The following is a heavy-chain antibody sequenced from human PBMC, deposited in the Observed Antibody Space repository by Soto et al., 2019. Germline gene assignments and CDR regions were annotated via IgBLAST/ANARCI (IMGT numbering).Heavy chain of an antibody. CDR2: ITDTGGDA. J-gene: IGHJ4*02. D-gene: IGHD3-10*01. Sequence: VGSLSLSCVASGLTFGSRAMTWVRQAPGEGLQWVSTITDTGGDAKYADSVRGRFVISRDNSKKTLYLQMTSLTAEDSAMYYCARGSTDSYPGSRIFDFWGRGTLVTVSS. CDR1: GLTFGSRA. CDR3: ARGSTDSYPGSRIFDF. V-gene: IGHV3-23*01.